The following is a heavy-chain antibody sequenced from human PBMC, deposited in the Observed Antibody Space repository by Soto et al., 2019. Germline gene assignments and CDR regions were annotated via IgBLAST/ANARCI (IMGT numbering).Heavy chain of an antibody. V-gene: IGHV4-31*03. J-gene: IGHJ4*02. CDR2: VHSTGNP. Sequence: QVQLRESGPGLVEPSQTLSLTCTASGDSLNTFSYFWSWIRQHPQKGLEWIGYVHSTGNPYYNPSLESRVTISVDTSENKFSLDLDSLTAADTAVYYCARRGTYYFDYWGQGIRVTVSS. CDR1: GDSLNTFSYF. CDR3: ARRGTYYFDY. D-gene: IGHD5-12*01.